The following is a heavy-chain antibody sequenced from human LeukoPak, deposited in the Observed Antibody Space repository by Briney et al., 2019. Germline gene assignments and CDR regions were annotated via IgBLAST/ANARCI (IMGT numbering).Heavy chain of an antibody. CDR1: GFTFSSYW. V-gene: IGHV3-74*01. CDR2: IASDGSST. CDR3: AKVPDCSSISCYAYYFDY. Sequence: GGSLRLSCAASGFTFSSYWMNWVRQAPGKGLVWVSRIASDGSSTTYADSVKGRFSISRDNSKNTLYLQMNSLRAEDTAVYYCAKVPDCSSISCYAYYFDYWGQGTLVTVSS. D-gene: IGHD2-2*01. J-gene: IGHJ4*02.